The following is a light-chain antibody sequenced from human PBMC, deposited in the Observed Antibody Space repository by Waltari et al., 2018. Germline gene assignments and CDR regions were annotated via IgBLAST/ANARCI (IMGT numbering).Light chain of an antibody. J-gene: IGKJ4*01. Sequence: DIQLTQSPSFLSASVGDRVTITCRASQGISSYLAWYQQRPGTAPQLLISAASTLQSGVPSRFSGSGSGTEFTLTISSLQPEDFATYYCQQLNIYPHTFDGGTKVEIK. CDR1: QGISSY. V-gene: IGKV1-9*01. CDR2: AAS. CDR3: QQLNIYPHT.